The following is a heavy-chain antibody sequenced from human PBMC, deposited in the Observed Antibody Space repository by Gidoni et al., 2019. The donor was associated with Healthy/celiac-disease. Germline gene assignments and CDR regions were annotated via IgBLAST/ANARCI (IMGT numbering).Heavy chain of an antibody. J-gene: IGHJ4*02. CDR1: GLTFSTYA. V-gene: IGHV3-23*01. Sequence: EVQLLESGGGLVQPGGSLRLSCAASGLTFSTYAMSWVRQAPGKGLEWGSASSGSGGRAYYADSVKGRFTISRDNSKNTLYLQMNSLSAEDTAVYYCAKDRGGWLQLSGLVDYWGQGTLVTVSS. D-gene: IGHD5-12*01. CDR2: SSGSGGRA. CDR3: AKDRGGWLQLSGLVDY.